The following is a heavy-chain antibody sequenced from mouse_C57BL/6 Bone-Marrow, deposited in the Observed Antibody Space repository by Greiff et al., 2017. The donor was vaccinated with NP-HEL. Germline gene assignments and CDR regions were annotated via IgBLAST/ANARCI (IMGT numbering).Heavy chain of an antibody. D-gene: IGHD1-1*02. V-gene: IGHV1-76*01. Sequence: VQLQQSGAELVRPGASVKLSCKASGYTFTDYYINWVKQRPGQGLEWIARIYPGSGNTYYNEKFKGKATLTAEKSSSTAYMQLSSLTSEDSAVYFCARGIMEYYFDYWGQGTTLTVSS. J-gene: IGHJ2*01. CDR2: IYPGSGNT. CDR3: ARGIMEYYFDY. CDR1: GYTFTDYY.